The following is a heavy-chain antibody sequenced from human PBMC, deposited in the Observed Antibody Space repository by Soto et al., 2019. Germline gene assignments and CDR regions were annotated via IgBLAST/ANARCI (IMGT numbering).Heavy chain of an antibody. V-gene: IGHV1-69*13. CDR3: ARVGYCTNGVCYPNWFDP. CDR1: GGTFSSYA. CDR2: IIPIFGTA. J-gene: IGHJ5*02. D-gene: IGHD2-8*01. Sequence: ASVKVSCKASGGTFSSYAISWVRQAPGQGLEWMGGIIPIFGTANYAQKFQGRVTITADESTSTAYMELSSLRSEDTAVYYCARVGYCTNGVCYPNWFDPWGQGTLVTVSS.